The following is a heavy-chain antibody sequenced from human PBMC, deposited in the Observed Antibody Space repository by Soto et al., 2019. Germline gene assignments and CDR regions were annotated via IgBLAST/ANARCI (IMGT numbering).Heavy chain of an antibody. CDR2: ISSRISYR. J-gene: IGHJ4*02. Sequence: EVQLVESGGGLVKPGGSLRLSCAASGFTFSSYNMNWVRQAPGKGLEWVSSISSRISYRYYADSVKGRFTISRDNAKNSLSLQMNRRRAEDTAMYYCATAYYDSNGYYFDYWGQGTLVTVAS. CDR1: GFTFSSYN. D-gene: IGHD3-22*01. V-gene: IGHV3-21*01. CDR3: ATAYYDSNGYYFDY.